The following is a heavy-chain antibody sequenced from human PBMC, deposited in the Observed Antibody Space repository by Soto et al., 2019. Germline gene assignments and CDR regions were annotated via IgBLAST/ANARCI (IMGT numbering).Heavy chain of an antibody. V-gene: IGHV3-30*18. Sequence: GGSLRLSCAASGFTFSSYGMHWVRQAPGKGLEWVAVISHDGSNKYYADSVKGRFTISRDNSKNTLYLQMNSLRAEDTAVYFCAKDEITMVRGLIIPLPDYWGQGTLVTVSS. J-gene: IGHJ4*02. CDR3: AKDEITMVRGLIIPLPDY. D-gene: IGHD3-10*01. CDR1: GFTFSSYG. CDR2: ISHDGSNK.